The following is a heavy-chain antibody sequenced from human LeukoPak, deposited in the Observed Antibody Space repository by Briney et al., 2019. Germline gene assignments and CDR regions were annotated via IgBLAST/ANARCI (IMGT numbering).Heavy chain of an antibody. V-gene: IGHV1-2*02. J-gene: IGHJ5*02. CDR3: ARDEELSPSNWFDP. CDR1: GYTFTGYY. D-gene: IGHD3-16*02. CDR2: MNPYSGGT. Sequence: ASVKVSCKASGYTFTGYYMHWVRQAPGQGLEWMGWMNPYSGGTNYAQKFQGRVTMTRDTSISTAYMELSRLRSDDTAVYYCARDEELSPSNWFDPWGQGTLVTVSS.